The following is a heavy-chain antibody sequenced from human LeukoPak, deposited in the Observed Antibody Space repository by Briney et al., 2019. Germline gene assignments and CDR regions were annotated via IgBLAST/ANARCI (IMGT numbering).Heavy chain of an antibody. D-gene: IGHD4-11*01. CDR3: ARHTYDYSNYVSYYYMDV. Sequence: SETLSLTCTVSGGSISPYYWNWIRQPPGKGLEWIGYIYYSGSTNYSPSLKSRVTILVDTSKNQFSLKLSSVTAADTAVYYCARHTYDYSNYVSYYYMDVWGKGTTVTVSS. CDR2: IYYSGST. V-gene: IGHV4-59*01. J-gene: IGHJ6*03. CDR1: GGSISPYY.